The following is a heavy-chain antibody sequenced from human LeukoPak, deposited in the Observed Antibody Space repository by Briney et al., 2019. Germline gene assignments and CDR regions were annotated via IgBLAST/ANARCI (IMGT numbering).Heavy chain of an antibody. CDR1: GFTFSSYW. V-gene: IGHV3-7*01. CDR3: AKDQDVYYYDSSGYPDPFDY. CDR2: IKQDGSEK. D-gene: IGHD3-22*01. Sequence: GGSLRLSCAASGFTFSSYWMSWVRQAPGKGLEWVANIKQDGSEKYYVDSVKGRFTIPRDNSKNTLYLQMNSLRAEDTAVYYCAKDQDVYYYDSSGYPDPFDYWGQGTLVTVSS. J-gene: IGHJ4*02.